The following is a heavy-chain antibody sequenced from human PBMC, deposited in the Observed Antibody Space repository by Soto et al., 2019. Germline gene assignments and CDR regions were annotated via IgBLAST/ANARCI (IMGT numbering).Heavy chain of an antibody. CDR1: GGSISSSSYF. CDR2: IYYSGST. V-gene: IGHV4-39*01. D-gene: IGHD5-12*01. CDR3: ARASGPFDY. Sequence: SETLSLTCSVSGGSISSSSYFWGWIRQPPGKGMEWIGSIYYSGSTYYNTSLKSRVTVSVDTSKKQFSLKLSSVTAADTAVYYCARASGPFDYWGQGTQVTVSS. J-gene: IGHJ4*02.